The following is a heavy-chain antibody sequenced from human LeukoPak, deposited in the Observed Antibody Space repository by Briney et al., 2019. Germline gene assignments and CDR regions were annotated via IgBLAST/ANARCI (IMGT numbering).Heavy chain of an antibody. Sequence: SVKVSCKASGGSFSSYAISWVRQAPGQGLEWMGRIIPILGIANYAQKFQGRVTITADKSTSTAYMELSSLRSEDTAVYYCARDIDAGTSRFDPWGQGTLVTVSS. D-gene: IGHD2-2*01. CDR3: ARDIDAGTSRFDP. CDR1: GGSFSSYA. J-gene: IGHJ5*02. V-gene: IGHV1-69*04. CDR2: IIPILGIA.